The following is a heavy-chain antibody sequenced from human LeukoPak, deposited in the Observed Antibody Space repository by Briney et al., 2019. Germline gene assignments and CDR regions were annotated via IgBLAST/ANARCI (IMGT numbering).Heavy chain of an antibody. CDR3: AREYYYGSGSFFVLVPPGYYGMDV. V-gene: IGHV1-18*01. Sequence: ASVKVSCTASGYTFSSYGISWVRQAHGQGLEWMGWISANNGNTKYAQKLQGRVTMTTDTSTSTTYMELRSLRSDATAVYYCAREYYYGSGSFFVLVPPGYYGMDVWGQGTTVTVSS. CDR2: ISANNGNT. J-gene: IGHJ6*02. CDR1: GYTFSSYG. D-gene: IGHD3-10*01.